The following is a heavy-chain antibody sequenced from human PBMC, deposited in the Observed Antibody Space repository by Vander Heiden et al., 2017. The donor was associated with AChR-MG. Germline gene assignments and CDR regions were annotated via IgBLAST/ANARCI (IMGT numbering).Heavy chain of an antibody. CDR3: ARSDDFWSGYTAPGDV. J-gene: IGHJ6*02. CDR1: GFTFSSYG. V-gene: IGHV3-33*01. CDR2: KWYDGSNK. Sequence: GQYAGGVVQPARSLRLFCAASGFTFSSYGMPWVRQAPGKGVGWVAVKWYDGSNKYYADSVKGRFTISRDNSKNTLYLQMNSLRAEDTAVYYCARSDDFWSGYTAPGDVWGQGTTVTVSS. D-gene: IGHD3-3*01.